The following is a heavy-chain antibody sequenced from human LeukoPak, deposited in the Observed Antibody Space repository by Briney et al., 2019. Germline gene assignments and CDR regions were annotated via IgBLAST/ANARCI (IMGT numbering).Heavy chain of an antibody. CDR1: GYTFTSYD. CDR3: ARAYSSSWYTPVYYYYMDV. J-gene: IGHJ6*03. CDR2: MNPNSGNT. Sequence: ASVKVSCKVSGYTFTSYDINWVRQATGQGLEWMGWMNPNSGNTGYAQKFQGRVTITRNTSISTAYMELSSLRSEDTAVYYCARAYSSSWYTPVYYYYMDVWGKGTTVTVSS. V-gene: IGHV1-8*03. D-gene: IGHD6-13*01.